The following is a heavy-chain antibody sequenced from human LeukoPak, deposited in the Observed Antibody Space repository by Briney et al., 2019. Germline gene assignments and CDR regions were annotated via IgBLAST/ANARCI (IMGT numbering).Heavy chain of an antibody. CDR1: GYTFTSYG. D-gene: IGHD3-22*01. V-gene: IGHV1-18*01. J-gene: IGHJ6*03. Sequence: ASVKVSCKASGYTFTSYGISWVRQAPGQGLEWMGWISAYNSNTNYTQKFQGRVTMTTDTSTSTAYMELRSLRSDDTAVYYCARDRSNGYSRRVYYFYMDVWGKGTTVTASS. CDR2: ISAYNSNT. CDR3: ARDRSNGYSRRVYYFYMDV.